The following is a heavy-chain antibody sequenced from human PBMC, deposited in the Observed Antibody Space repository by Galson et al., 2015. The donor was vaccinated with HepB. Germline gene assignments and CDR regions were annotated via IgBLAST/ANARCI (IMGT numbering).Heavy chain of an antibody. CDR1: GGTFSSYA. CDR3: ARDPLNCSSTSCYGTFDY. CDR2: IIPIFGTA. J-gene: IGHJ4*02. Sequence: SVKVSCKASGGTFSSYAISWVRQAPGQGLEWMGGIIPIFGTANYAQKFQGRVTITADESTSTAYMELSSLRSEDTAVYYCARDPLNCSSTSCYGTFDYWGQGTLVTVSS. D-gene: IGHD2-2*01. V-gene: IGHV1-69*13.